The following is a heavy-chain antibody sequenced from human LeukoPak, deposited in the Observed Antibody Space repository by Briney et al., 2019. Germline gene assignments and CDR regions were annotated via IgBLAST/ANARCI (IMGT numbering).Heavy chain of an antibody. D-gene: IGHD2-15*01. V-gene: IGHV1-18*01. CDR3: ARGGANCSGGRCPLNWFDP. J-gene: IGHJ5*02. Sequence: ASVKVSCKASVYTFTNYGITWVRQAPGQGLEWMGWISAYNGNTNYAQKLQGRVTMTIDKTTSTAYMELRSLRSDDTAVYYCARGGANCSGGRCPLNWFDPWGQGTPVTVSS. CDR2: ISAYNGNT. CDR1: VYTFTNYG.